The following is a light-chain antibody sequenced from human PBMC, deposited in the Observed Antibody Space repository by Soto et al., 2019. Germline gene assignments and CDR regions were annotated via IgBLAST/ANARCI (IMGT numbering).Light chain of an antibody. J-gene: IGLJ1*01. V-gene: IGLV2-14*01. Sequence: QSALTQPASVSGSPGQSITISCTGNGSDVGGYNHVSWYQQHPGKAPKLMIYEVRNRPSGVSNRFSGSKSGNTASLTISGLQAEDEADYYCSSYTSSTTYVFGTGTKLTVL. CDR2: EVR. CDR3: SSYTSSTTYV. CDR1: GSDVGGYNH.